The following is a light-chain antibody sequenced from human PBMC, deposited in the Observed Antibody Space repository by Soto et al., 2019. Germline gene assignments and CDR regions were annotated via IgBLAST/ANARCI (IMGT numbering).Light chain of an antibody. CDR2: SVS. CDR1: QRVYNW. J-gene: IGKJ3*01. V-gene: IGKV1-5*01. Sequence: IEMTQYPSTVSVSVGARVTITCRASQRVYNWLAWYQQKPGKAPKLLISSVSTLESGVPSRFSGSGSGTEFTLAISSLQPEDLGTYYCQQYNSYLSFGPGTKVEI. CDR3: QQYNSYLS.